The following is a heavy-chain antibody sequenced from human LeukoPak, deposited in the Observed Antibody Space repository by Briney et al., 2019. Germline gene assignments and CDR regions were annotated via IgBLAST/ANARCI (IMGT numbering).Heavy chain of an antibody. Sequence: ASVKVSCNASGYTFTSDSMHWLRQAPGQGLEWMGIINPSWGSTSYAQKFQGRVTMTRNTAISTAYLELRSLRLEDTAVEYYARAAAAGTSDFDYWGQGNLCTVSS. J-gene: IGHJ4*02. D-gene: IGHD6-13*01. V-gene: IGHV1-46*01. CDR2: INPSWGST. CDR3: ARAAAAGTSDFDY. CDR1: GYTFTSDS.